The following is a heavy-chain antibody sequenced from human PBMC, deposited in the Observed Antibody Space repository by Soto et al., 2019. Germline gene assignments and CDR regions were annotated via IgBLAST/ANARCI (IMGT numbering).Heavy chain of an antibody. CDR1: CGSINSGSSY. CDR2: SYYSXSN. J-gene: IGHJ3*02. CDR3: ARDETRYGFGI. Sequence: PXXTLSLTCTVSCGSINSGSSYWTWIRQHXGKGMEGIGXSYYSXSNDYKQSLKXXVSISVDTXKIQISLKLNSVNDADKDVYYCARDETRYGFGIWGKWTMVTV. V-gene: IGHV4-31*01.